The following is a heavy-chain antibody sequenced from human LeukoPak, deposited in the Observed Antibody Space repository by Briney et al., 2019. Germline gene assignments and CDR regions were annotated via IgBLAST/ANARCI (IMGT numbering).Heavy chain of an antibody. CDR1: GYTLTGYY. CDR3: ARDQRYYDILTGYSPSKLFDY. J-gene: IGHJ4*02. Sequence: ASVKVSCKASGYTLTGYYMHWVRQAPGQGLEWMGWINPNSGGTNYAQKFQGRVTMTRDTSISTAYMELSRLRSDDTAVYYCARDQRYYDILTGYSPSKLFDYWGQGTLVTVSS. CDR2: INPNSGGT. D-gene: IGHD3-9*01. V-gene: IGHV1-2*02.